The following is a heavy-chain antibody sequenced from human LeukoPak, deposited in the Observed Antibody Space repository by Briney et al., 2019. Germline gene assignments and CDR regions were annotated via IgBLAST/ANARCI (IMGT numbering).Heavy chain of an antibody. CDR3: ARGLYHSSGWDD. J-gene: IGHJ4*02. Sequence: PGRSLRLSCAASGFTFDDYAMHWVRQAPGKGLEWVSGISWNSGSIGYADSVKGRFTISRDNAKNSLYLQMNSLRAEDTAVYYCARGLYHSSGWDDWGQGTLVTVSS. CDR1: GFTFDDYA. CDR2: ISWNSGSI. V-gene: IGHV3-9*01. D-gene: IGHD6-19*01.